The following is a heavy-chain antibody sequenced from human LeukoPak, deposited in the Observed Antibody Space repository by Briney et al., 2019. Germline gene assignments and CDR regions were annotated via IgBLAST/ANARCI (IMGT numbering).Heavy chain of an antibody. V-gene: IGHV3-23*01. Sequence: GGSLRLSCRVSGFHFGAYAMTWVRRPPGKGREWVSTITGSGSNTYYADSVKGRFTISRDNSETTLYLQMNSLRVDDTAEYYCAKHPTMVRGVDDGLDLWGQGTMVTVPS. CDR1: GFHFGAYA. CDR2: ITGSGSNT. J-gene: IGHJ3*01. D-gene: IGHD3-10*01. CDR3: AKHPTMVRGVDDGLDL.